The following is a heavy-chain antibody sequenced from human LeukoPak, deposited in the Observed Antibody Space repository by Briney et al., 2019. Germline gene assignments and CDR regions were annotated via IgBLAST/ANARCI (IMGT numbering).Heavy chain of an antibody. CDR3: AKAVIVVVVAATPDY. V-gene: IGHV3-23*01. CDR1: GFTFSSYA. CDR2: ISGSGGST. D-gene: IGHD2-15*01. J-gene: IGHJ4*02. Sequence: GGSLRLSCAASGFTFSSYAMSWVRQAPGKGLEWVSAISGSGGSTYYADSVKGRLTISRDNSKNTLYLQMNSLRAEDTAVYYCAKAVIVVVVAATPDYWGQGTLVTVSS.